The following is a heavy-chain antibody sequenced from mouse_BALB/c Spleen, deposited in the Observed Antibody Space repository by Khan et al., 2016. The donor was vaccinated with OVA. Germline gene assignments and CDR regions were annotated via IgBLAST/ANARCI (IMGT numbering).Heavy chain of an antibody. CDR1: GCSLTNYS. D-gene: IGHD2-4*01. J-gene: IGHJ3*01. CDR2: IWSAGST. Sequence: VQLQESGPGLVQPSQSLSITCTVSGCSLTNYSVHWVRQSPGKGLEWLGVIWSAGSTDYNAAFISRLTIRKDNSRSQVFFKMNSLQPNDTARYYWARRGYDYGRGALFAYWGQGTLVTVSA. V-gene: IGHV2-2*02. CDR3: ARRGYDYGRGALFAY.